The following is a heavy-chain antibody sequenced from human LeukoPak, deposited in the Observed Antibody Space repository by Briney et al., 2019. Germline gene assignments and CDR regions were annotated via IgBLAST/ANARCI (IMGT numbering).Heavy chain of an antibody. CDR3: ARGFPDNALFDL. D-gene: IGHD2-8*01. Sequence: TGGSLRLSCEVSGFTFTDYSMHWVRQAPGKGLEWVSSITSTSRTIFYADSVEGRFTISRDNAKNTVSLEMNSLRTEDAAIYYCARGFPDNALFDLWGQGTLVSVSS. V-gene: IGHV3-69-1*02. J-gene: IGHJ4*02. CDR1: GFTFTDYS. CDR2: ITSTSRTI.